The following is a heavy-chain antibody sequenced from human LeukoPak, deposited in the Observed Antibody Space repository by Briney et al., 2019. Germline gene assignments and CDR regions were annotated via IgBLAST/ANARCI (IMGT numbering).Heavy chain of an antibody. CDR2: IYTSGST. CDR1: GGSISSYY. Sequence: PSETLSLTCTVSGGSISSYYWSWIRQPPGKGLEWIGRIYTSGSTNYNPSLKSRVTMSVDTSKNQFSLKLSSVTAADTAVYYCARGRVGATSGYNRQNRRYYFDYWGQGTLVTVSS. D-gene: IGHD1-26*01. CDR3: ARGRVGATSGYNRQNRRYYFDY. V-gene: IGHV4-4*07. J-gene: IGHJ4*02.